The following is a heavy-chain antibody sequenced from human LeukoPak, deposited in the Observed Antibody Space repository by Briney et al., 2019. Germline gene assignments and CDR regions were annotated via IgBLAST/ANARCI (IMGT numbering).Heavy chain of an antibody. D-gene: IGHD5-18*01. CDR3: ARERWMGYSYGNTRSRFDP. CDR1: GGSFSGYY. J-gene: IGHJ5*02. V-gene: IGHV4-34*01. Sequence: PSETLSLTCAVYGGSFSGYYWSWLRQPPGKGLEGIGEINHSGSTNYNPSLKSRVTISVDTSKNQFSLKLSSVTAADTAVYYCARERWMGYSYGNTRSRFDPWGQGTLVTVSS. CDR2: INHSGST.